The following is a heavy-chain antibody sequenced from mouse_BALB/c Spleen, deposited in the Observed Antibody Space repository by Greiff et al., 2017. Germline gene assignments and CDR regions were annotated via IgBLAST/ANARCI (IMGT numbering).Heavy chain of an antibody. J-gene: IGHJ3*01. CDR1: GDSITSGY. D-gene: IGHD1-2*01. CDR3: ARPHSLLRLRFAY. V-gene: IGHV3-8*02. CDR2: ISYSGST. Sequence: VQLQQSGPSLVKPSQTLSLTCSVTGDSITSGYWNWIRKFPGNKLEYMGYISYSGSTYYNPSLKSRISITRDTSKNQYYLQLNSVTTEDTATYYCARPHSLLRLRFAYWGQGTLVTVSA.